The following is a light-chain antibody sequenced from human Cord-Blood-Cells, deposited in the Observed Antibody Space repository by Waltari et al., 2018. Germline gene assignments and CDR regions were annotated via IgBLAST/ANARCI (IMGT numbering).Light chain of an antibody. CDR2: EVS. J-gene: IGLJ2*01. CDR1: SSDVGSYNL. V-gene: IGLV2-23*02. CDR3: CSYAGSSTYVV. Sequence: QSALTPPPSVSGSPGQSTTISCTGTSSDVGSYNLSSWYQHHPGKAPKLMIYEVSKRPSGVSNRFSGSKSGNTASLTISGLQAEDEADYYCCSYAGSSTYVVFGGGTKLTVL.